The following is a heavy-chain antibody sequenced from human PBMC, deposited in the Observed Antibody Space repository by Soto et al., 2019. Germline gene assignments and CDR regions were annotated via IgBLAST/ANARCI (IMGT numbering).Heavy chain of an antibody. Sequence: GGSLRLSCAASGFTASAYYVAWVRQAPGRGLEWVSIIYNTGNTYYGDSVKGRFTISRDNSKNTMYLQMNGLTAEDTAVYYCARGPVYDFLDYWGQGTRVTVSS. J-gene: IGHJ4*02. CDR3: ARGPVYDFLDY. CDR1: GFTASAYY. CDR2: IYNTGNT. D-gene: IGHD3-3*01. V-gene: IGHV3-66*01.